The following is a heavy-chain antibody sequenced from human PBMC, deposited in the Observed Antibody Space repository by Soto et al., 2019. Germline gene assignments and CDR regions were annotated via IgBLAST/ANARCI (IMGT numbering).Heavy chain of an antibody. Sequence: SVKVSCKASGGTFSSYAISWVRQAPGQGLEWMGGIIPIFGTANYAQKFQGRVTITADESTSTAYMELSSLRAEDTAVYYCAKEPWVVAAGVSYYYYVDVWGKGTTVTVSS. CDR3: AKEPWVVAAGVSYYYYVDV. J-gene: IGHJ6*03. CDR1: GGTFSSYA. D-gene: IGHD2-15*01. V-gene: IGHV1-69*13. CDR2: IIPIFGTA.